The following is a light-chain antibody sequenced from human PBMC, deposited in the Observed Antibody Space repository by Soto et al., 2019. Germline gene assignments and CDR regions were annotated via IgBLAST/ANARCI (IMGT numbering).Light chain of an antibody. CDR2: EVS. Sequence: QSALTQPASVSGAPGQSITISCTGTSSDIGGYNYVSWYQHHPGKPPKLIIYEVSNRPSEVSKRFSGSKSGNTASLTITGLQAEDEADYYCSGYTISVVFGAGTKVTVL. V-gene: IGLV2-14*01. J-gene: IGLJ2*01. CDR3: SGYTISVV. CDR1: SSDIGGYNY.